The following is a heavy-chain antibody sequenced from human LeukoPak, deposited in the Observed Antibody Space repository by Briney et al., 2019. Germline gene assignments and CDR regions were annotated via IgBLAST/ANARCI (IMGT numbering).Heavy chain of an antibody. J-gene: IGHJ4*02. CDR1: GFTFSSYA. V-gene: IGHV3-23*01. CDR2: ISGSGGST. CDR3: AKGSYYDSSGSFYFDY. D-gene: IGHD3-22*01. Sequence: PGGSLRLSCAASGFTFSSYAMSWVRQAPGKGLEWVSAISGSGGSTYCADSVKGRFTISRDNSKNTLYLQMNSLRAEDTAVYYCAKGSYYDSSGSFYFDYWGQGTLVTVSS.